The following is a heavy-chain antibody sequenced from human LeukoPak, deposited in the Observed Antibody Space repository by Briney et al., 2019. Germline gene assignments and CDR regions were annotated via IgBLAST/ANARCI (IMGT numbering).Heavy chain of an antibody. D-gene: IGHD2-2*02. V-gene: IGHV1-69*13. CDR3: AREGYNYYYGMDV. Sequence: ASEKVSCKASGGTFSSYAISWVRQAPGQGLEWMGGIIPIFGTANYAQKFQGRVTITADESTSTAYMELSSLRSEDTAVYYCAREGYNYYYGMDVWGQGTTVTVS. J-gene: IGHJ6*02. CDR1: GGTFSSYA. CDR2: IIPIFGTA.